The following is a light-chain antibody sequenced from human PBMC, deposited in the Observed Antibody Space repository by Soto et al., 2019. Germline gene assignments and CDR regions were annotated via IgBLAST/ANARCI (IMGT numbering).Light chain of an antibody. CDR2: EVS. J-gene: IGLJ1*01. Sequence: QSVLTQPASVSGSPGQSITISCTGTSSDVGSYNLVSWYQQHPGKAPKLMIYEVSKRPSGVSNRFSGSKSGNTASLTISGLQAEDDADYYCCSYAGSSTYVLGSGTKVTGL. CDR1: SSDVGSYNL. V-gene: IGLV2-23*02. CDR3: CSYAGSSTYV.